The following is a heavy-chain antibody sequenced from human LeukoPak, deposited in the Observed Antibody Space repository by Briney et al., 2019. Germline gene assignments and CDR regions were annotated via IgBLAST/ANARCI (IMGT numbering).Heavy chain of an antibody. CDR2: IYYSGST. V-gene: IGHV4-39*01. CDR1: GGSISSSSYY. J-gene: IGHJ4*02. CDR3: ARHAGRDGYNYFDY. D-gene: IGHD5-24*01. Sequence: SETLSLTCTVSGGSISSSSYYWGWIRQPPGKGLEWIGSIYYSGSTYYNPSLKSRVTISVDTSKNQFSLKLSSVTAADTAVYYCARHAGRDGYNYFDYWGQGTLVTVSS.